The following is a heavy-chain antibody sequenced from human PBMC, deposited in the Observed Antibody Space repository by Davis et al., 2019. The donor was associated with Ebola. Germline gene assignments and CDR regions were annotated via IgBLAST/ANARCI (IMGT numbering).Heavy chain of an antibody. CDR1: GYTFTGYY. J-gene: IGHJ5*02. CDR2: INPNSGGT. Sequence: AASVKVSCKASGYTFTGYYMHWVRQAPGQGLEWMGWINPNSGGTNYAQKFQGWVTMTRDTSISTAYMELSRLRSDDTAVYYCARDMGMVQEANWFDPWGQGTLVTVSS. D-gene: IGHD3-10*01. V-gene: IGHV1-2*04. CDR3: ARDMGMVQEANWFDP.